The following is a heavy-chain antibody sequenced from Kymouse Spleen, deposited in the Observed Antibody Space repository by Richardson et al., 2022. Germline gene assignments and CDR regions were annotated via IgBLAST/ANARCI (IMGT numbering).Heavy chain of an antibody. CDR2: ISYDGSNK. Sequence: QVQLVESGGGVVQPGRSLRLSCAASGFTFSSYGMHWVRQAPGKGLEWVAVISYDGSNKYYADSVKGRFTISRDNSKNTLYLQMNSLRAEDTAVYYCAKERIPYSSSSGDDAFDIWGQGTMVTVSS. CDR1: GFTFSSYG. J-gene: IGHJ3*02. V-gene: IGHV3-30*18. CDR3: AKERIPYSSSSGDDAFDI. D-gene: IGHD6-6*01.